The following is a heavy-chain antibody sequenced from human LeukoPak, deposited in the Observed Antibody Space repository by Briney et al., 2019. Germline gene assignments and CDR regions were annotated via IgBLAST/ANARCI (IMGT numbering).Heavy chain of an antibody. CDR2: IKQDGSEK. CDR1: GFTFSSYW. V-gene: IGHV3-7*01. CDR3: ARDPGSTSYYDFWSGYYTGDNWFDP. Sequence: GGSLRLSCAASGFTFSSYWMSWVRQAPGKGLEWVANIKQDGSEKYYVDSVKGRFTISRDNAKNSLYLQMNSLRAEDTAVYYCARDPGSTSYYDFWSGYYTGDNWFDPWGQGTLVTVSS. D-gene: IGHD3-3*01. J-gene: IGHJ5*02.